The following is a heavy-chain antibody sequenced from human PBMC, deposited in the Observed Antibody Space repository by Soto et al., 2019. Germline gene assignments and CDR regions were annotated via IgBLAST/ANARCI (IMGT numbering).Heavy chain of an antibody. CDR3: ARGIHDFWSGYWGFDY. CDR1: GGSFGGYY. Sequence: QVQLQQWGAGLLKPSETLSLTCAVYGGSFGGYYWSWIRQPPGKGLEWIGEINHSGSTNYNPSLKSRVTISVDTSKNQFSLKLSSVTAADTAVYYCARGIHDFWSGYWGFDYWGQGTLVTVSS. J-gene: IGHJ4*02. CDR2: INHSGST. V-gene: IGHV4-34*01. D-gene: IGHD3-3*01.